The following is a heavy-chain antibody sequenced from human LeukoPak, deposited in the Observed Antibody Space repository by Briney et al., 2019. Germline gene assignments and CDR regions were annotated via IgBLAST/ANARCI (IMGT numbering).Heavy chain of an antibody. CDR2: ISSSSSYI. Sequence: GGSLRLSCAASGFTFSSYTMNWVRQVPGKGLEWVSSISSSSSYIYYADSVKGRFTISRDNAKNSLYLQMISLRAEDMAVYYCARDLWGSRVTTDYFDPWGQGTLVTVS. D-gene: IGHD3-16*01. V-gene: IGHV3-21*01. CDR3: ARDLWGSRVTTDYFDP. CDR1: GFTFSSYT. J-gene: IGHJ4*02.